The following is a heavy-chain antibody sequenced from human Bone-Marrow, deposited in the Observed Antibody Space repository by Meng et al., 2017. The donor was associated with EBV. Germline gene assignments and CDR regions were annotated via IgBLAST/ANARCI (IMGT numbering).Heavy chain of an antibody. CDR2: INPNNGDT. Sequence: QVWLVESGAGVEKAGASVKVSCKASRYTFLSYYRPWVRQAPGQGLEWMGWINPNNGDTKFAQKFQGRVTLTRDTSIRTAYMDLNRLGSDDTAVYYCARVSAGGIAVAGPAGGFDYWGQGTLVTVSS. V-gene: IGHV1-2*02. D-gene: IGHD6-19*01. J-gene: IGHJ4*02. CDR3: ARVSAGGIAVAGPAGGFDY. CDR1: RYTFLSYY.